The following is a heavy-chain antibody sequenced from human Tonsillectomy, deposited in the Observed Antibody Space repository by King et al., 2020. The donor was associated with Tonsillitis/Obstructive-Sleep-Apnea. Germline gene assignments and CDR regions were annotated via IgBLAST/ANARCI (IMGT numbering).Heavy chain of an antibody. CDR3: ARASLFLEWSPSFDFDY. J-gene: IGHJ4*02. CDR2: ISSSSSTK. CDR1: GCTFSSYE. V-gene: IGHV3-48*03. D-gene: IGHD3-3*01. Sequence: VQLVESGGGLVQPGGSLRLSCAASGCTFSSYEMNWVRQAPGKGLEWVAYISSSSSTKYYADSVKGRFTISRDNAKNSLYLQRNSLRAEDTAVYYCARASLFLEWSPSFDFDYWGQGTLVTVSS.